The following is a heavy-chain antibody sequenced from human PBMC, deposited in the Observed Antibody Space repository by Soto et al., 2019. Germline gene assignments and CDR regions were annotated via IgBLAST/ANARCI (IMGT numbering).Heavy chain of an antibody. D-gene: IGHD5-12*01. CDR2: IYWDDDK. V-gene: IGHV2-5*02. CDR1: EFSVSSSGVG. CDR3: VHRRGLLATGQGWYCAF. J-gene: IGHJ2*01. Sequence: QITLKESGPTLVKPTQTLTLTCTCSEFSVSSSGVGVGWIRQPPGKALEWLALIYWDDDKRYSPSLKSRLTIAKDTSHHQVFLTMTNLDPVDTAAYYCVHRRGLLATGQGWYCAFWGRGTLVTVSS.